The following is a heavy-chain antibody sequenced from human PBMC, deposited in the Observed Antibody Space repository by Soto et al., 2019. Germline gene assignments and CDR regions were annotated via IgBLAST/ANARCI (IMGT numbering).Heavy chain of an antibody. D-gene: IGHD2-21*01. Sequence: QVQLVESGGGVVQPRRSLRLSCAASGFTFSSYGMHWVRQAPGKGLEWVAVIWYDGSNKYYADSVKGRFTISRDNSKNSLYLQMNSLRAEDTAVYYCARDDQYCGGYCYYAEYFQHWGQGTLVTVSS. CDR2: IWYDGSNK. J-gene: IGHJ1*01. CDR1: GFTFSSYG. CDR3: ARDDQYCGGYCYYAEYFQH. V-gene: IGHV3-33*01.